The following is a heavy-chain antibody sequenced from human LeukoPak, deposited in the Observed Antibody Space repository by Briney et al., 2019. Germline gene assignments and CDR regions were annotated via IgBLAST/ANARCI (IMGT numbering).Heavy chain of an antibody. D-gene: IGHD3-16*01. Sequence: GGSLRLSCAASGFTFSSYSMNWVRQAPGKGLEWVAVISYDGSNKYYADSVKGRFTISRDNAKNSLYLQMNSLRAEDTAVYYCARDPGGLIRFDDYWGQGTLVTVSS. CDR3: ARDPGGLIRFDDY. J-gene: IGHJ4*02. CDR1: GFTFSSYS. V-gene: IGHV3-30*03. CDR2: ISYDGSNK.